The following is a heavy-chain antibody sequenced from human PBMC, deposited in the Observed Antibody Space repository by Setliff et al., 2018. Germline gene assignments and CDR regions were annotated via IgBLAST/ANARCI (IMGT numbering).Heavy chain of an antibody. J-gene: IGHJ4*02. Sequence: GGSLRLSCAASGFTFSNAWMSWVRQAPGKGLEWVGRIKSKTDGGTTDYAAPVKGRFTISRDDSKNTLYLQMNSLSPEDTALYYCASSSGGNYEAYFDYWGQGTLVTVSS. V-gene: IGHV3-15*01. CDR2: IKSKTDGGTT. CDR3: ASSSGGNYEAYFDY. CDR1: GFTFSNAW. D-gene: IGHD2-15*01.